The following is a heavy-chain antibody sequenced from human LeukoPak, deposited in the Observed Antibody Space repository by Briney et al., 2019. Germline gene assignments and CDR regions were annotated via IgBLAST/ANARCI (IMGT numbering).Heavy chain of an antibody. Sequence: SETLSLTCTVSGGSISSSSYYWGWIRQPPGKGLEWIGSIYYSGSTHFNPSLKSRVTTSIDTSKNQLSLRLNSVTAADTAVYYCARHLNYYGSGSYGAYYYYGMDVWGQGTTVTVSS. D-gene: IGHD3-10*01. V-gene: IGHV4-39*07. CDR3: ARHLNYYGSGSYGAYYYYGMDV. CDR1: GGSISSSSYY. CDR2: IYYSGST. J-gene: IGHJ6*02.